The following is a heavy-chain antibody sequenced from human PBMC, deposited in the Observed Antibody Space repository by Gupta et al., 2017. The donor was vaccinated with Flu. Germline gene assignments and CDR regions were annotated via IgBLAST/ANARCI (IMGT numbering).Heavy chain of an antibody. CDR3: ARAIPPHSPVDY. CDR1: GGSISSGSYS. V-gene: IGHV4-61*02. J-gene: IGHJ4*02. D-gene: IGHD1-14*01. Sequence: QVQLQESGPGLVKPSQTLSLTCTVSGGSISSGSYSWSWIRQPAGKGLEWIGRIYTSGSTNYNPSLKSRVTISVDTSKNQFSLKLSSVTAADTAVYYCARAIPPHSPVDYWGQGTLVTVSS. CDR2: IYTSGST.